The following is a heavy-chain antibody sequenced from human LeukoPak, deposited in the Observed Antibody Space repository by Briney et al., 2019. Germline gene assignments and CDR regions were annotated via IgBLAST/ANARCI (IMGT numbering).Heavy chain of an antibody. V-gene: IGHV1-69*05. D-gene: IGHD5-24*01. J-gene: IGHJ4*02. CDR3: ARGRWLQGTNNDY. Sequence: SVTVSFKASGGTFSSYAIRWVRQAPGQGLEGMGGIIHIFGTANYAQKFQGRVTITTDESTSTAYVELSSLRSEDMAVYDCARGRWLQGTNNDYWGQGTLVTVSS. CDR1: GGTFSSYA. CDR2: IIHIFGTA.